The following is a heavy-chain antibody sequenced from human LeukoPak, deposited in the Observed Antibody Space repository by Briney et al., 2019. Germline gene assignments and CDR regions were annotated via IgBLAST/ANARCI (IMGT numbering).Heavy chain of an antibody. V-gene: IGHV3-66*01. CDR3: ARERIQLWYTQTRGYFDY. D-gene: IGHD5-18*01. CDR2: IYSGGST. CDR1: GFTVSSNY. Sequence: PGRSLRLSCAASGFTVSSNYMSWVRQAPGKGLEWVSVIYSGGSTYYADSVKGRFTISRDNSKNTLYLQMNSLRAEDTAVYYCARERIQLWYTQTRGYFDYWGQGTLVTVSS. J-gene: IGHJ4*02.